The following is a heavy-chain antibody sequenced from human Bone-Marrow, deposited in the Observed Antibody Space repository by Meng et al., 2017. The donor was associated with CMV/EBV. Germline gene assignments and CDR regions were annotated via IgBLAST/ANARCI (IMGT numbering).Heavy chain of an antibody. CDR3: ATRSASDY. CDR2: INEDGSEK. J-gene: IGHJ4*02. V-gene: IGHV3-7*01. CDR1: GFKFNTYW. Sequence: LSLTCAGSGFKFNTYWMSWVRQAPGKGLEWVASINEDGSEKYYVDSVKDRFTISRDNANNSLYLQMNSLRADDTAVYHCATRSASDYWGQGRLVTVSS. D-gene: IGHD2-2*01.